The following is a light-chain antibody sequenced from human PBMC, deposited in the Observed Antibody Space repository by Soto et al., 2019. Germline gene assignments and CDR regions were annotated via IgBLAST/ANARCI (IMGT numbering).Light chain of an antibody. Sequence: EVVLTQSPATLSVSPGDRATLSCRASQYMGSAVAWYHQRSGQAPRLLIFDASIRVPTTPARFSGSVSGTEFTLTISSLESEDFAVYLCQQYGGRPQTFGQGTKVDIK. CDR3: QQYGGRPQT. J-gene: IGKJ1*01. V-gene: IGKV3-15*01. CDR2: DAS. CDR1: QYMGSA.